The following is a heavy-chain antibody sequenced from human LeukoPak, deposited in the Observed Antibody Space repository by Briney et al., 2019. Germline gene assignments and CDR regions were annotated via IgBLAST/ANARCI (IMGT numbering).Heavy chain of an antibody. CDR2: IYYSGST. D-gene: IGHD2-21*02. J-gene: IGHJ4*02. CDR3: AREHYCGGDCYRYFDY. CDR1: GGPISSYY. V-gene: IGHV4-59*12. Sequence: SETLSLTCTVSGGPISSYYWSWIRQPPGKGLEWIGYIYYSGSTNYNPSLKSRVTISVDTSKNQFSLKLSSVTAADTAVYYCAREHYCGGDCYRYFDYWGQGTLVTVSS.